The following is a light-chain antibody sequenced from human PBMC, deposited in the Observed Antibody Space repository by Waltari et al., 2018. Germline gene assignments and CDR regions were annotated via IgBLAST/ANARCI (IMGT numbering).Light chain of an antibody. CDR3: QQYNSYPLT. CDR2: DTS. CDR1: KSIIRY. J-gene: IGKJ4*01. Sequence: DIQMTQSPSTLSASVGDRVTVTCRSTKSIIRYLAWYQQKPGKAPKVLIHDTSNLESGVPSRFSGSGFGTEFTLTITSLQPDDLGTYYCQQYNSYPLTFGGGTKVEIK. V-gene: IGKV1-5*01.